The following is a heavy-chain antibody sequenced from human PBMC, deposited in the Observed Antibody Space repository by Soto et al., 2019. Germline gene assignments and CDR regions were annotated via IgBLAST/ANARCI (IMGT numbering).Heavy chain of an antibody. D-gene: IGHD5-12*01. CDR2: MNPNSGNT. Sequence: ASVKVSCKASGYTFTSYDINWVRQATGQGLEWMGWMNPNSGNTGYAQKFHGRVTMTRYTSISTAYMELSSLRSEYTAVYYCARRGSDRYNYAYWGQGTQVTVSS. J-gene: IGHJ4*02. CDR1: GYTFTSYD. CDR3: ARRGSDRYNYAY. V-gene: IGHV1-8*01.